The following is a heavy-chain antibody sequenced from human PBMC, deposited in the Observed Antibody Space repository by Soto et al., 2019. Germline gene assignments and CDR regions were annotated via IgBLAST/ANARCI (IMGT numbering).Heavy chain of an antibody. CDR3: SKYCFSNDCYRLINV. J-gene: IGHJ6*02. CDR1: GFPFTTTW. V-gene: IGHV3-15*07. D-gene: IGHD2-21*02. CDR2: IQSKADGGTT. Sequence: PGGSLRLSCAASGFPFTTTWMIWVRQAPGKGLEWVGRIQSKADGGTTDYAAPLKGRFTISRDDSRNTLYLQMNSLKTEDTAVHYCSKYCFSNDCYRLINVWGQGTTVIVSS.